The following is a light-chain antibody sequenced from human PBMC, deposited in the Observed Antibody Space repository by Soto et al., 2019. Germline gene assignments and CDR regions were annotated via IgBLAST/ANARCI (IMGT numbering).Light chain of an antibody. CDR3: QQYNSYPWT. Sequence: IQLTQSPTTLPASVGDRVTLTCRASESISSWLAWYQQKPGKAPKLLIYDASSLESGVPSRFSGSGSGTEFTLTISSLQPDDFATYYCQQYNSYPWTFGQGTKVEIK. CDR1: ESISSW. J-gene: IGKJ1*01. CDR2: DAS. V-gene: IGKV1-5*01.